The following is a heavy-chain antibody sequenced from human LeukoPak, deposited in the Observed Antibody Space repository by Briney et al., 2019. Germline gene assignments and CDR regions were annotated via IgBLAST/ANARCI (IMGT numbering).Heavy chain of an antibody. Sequence: GGSLRLSCAASGFTFSNAWMNWVRQAPGKGLEWVSVIYSGGSTYYADSVKGRFTISRDNSKNTLYLQMSSLRAEDTAVYYCARVRFASYSSGYFDYWGQGTLVTVSS. CDR3: ARVRFASYSSGYFDY. D-gene: IGHD6-19*01. V-gene: IGHV3-53*01. J-gene: IGHJ4*02. CDR1: GFTFSNAW. CDR2: IYSGGST.